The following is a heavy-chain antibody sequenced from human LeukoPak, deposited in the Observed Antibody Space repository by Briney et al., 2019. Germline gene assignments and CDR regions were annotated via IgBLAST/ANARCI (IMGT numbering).Heavy chain of an antibody. CDR1: GYTFTSYD. CDR3: ARVWAYGGNSSYYYYYMDV. CDR2: MNPNSGNT. J-gene: IGHJ6*03. V-gene: IGHV1-8*01. Sequence: ASVKVSCKASGYTFTSYDINWVRQATGQGLEWMGWMNPNSGNTGYAQKFQGRVTMTRNTSISTAYMEPSSLRSEDTAVYYCARVWAYGGNSSYYYYYMDVWGKGTTVTVSS. D-gene: IGHD4-23*01.